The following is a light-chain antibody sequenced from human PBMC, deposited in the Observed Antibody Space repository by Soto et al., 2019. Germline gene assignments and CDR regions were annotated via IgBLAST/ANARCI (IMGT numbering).Light chain of an antibody. CDR3: QQSYSAPYT. CDR2: GAS. Sequence: DIQTTQSPSSLSASVGDRVTINCRASQSISNYLNWYQQRPGKAPKLLIYGASSLQSGVPSRFSGSGSGTDFTLTIRSLQPEDIATYYCQQSYSAPYTFGRGTKLEIK. V-gene: IGKV1-39*01. J-gene: IGKJ2*01. CDR1: QSISNY.